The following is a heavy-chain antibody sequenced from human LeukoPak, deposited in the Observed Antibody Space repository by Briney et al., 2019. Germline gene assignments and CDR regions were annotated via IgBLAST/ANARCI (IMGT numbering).Heavy chain of an antibody. D-gene: IGHD4-11*01. V-gene: IGHV3-33*01. J-gene: IGHJ4*02. Sequence: PGGSLRLSCAASGFTFRNYGMHWVRQPPGKGLEWVAIIFYDGSNKYYADSVRGRFTISRDNAKNSLSLQMSSLRADDTAVYYCARVGRDSKYGYFDFWGQGTLVTVSS. CDR2: IFYDGSNK. CDR3: ARVGRDSKYGYFDF. CDR1: GFTFRNYG.